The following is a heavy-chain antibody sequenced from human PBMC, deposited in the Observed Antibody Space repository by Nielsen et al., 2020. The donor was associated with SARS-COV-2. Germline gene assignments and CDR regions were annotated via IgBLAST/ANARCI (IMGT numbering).Heavy chain of an antibody. CDR2: IKLDGSEK. D-gene: IGHD4/OR15-4a*01. CDR1: GFSFSDYT. V-gene: IGHV3-7*01. CDR3: ARVGSYGDPEYLDY. J-gene: IGHJ4*02. Sequence: GGSLRLSCEASGFSFSDYTMNWVRQAPGKGLEWVGNIKLDGSEKYYVDSVRGRFTISRDNARNTLYLQMNSLRVEDTAVYFCARVGSYGDPEYLDYWGQGALVTVSS.